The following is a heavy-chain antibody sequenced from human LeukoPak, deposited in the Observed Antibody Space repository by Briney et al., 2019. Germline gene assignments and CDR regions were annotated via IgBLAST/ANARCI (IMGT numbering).Heavy chain of an antibody. Sequence: KISCKGSGYSFTSYWISWVRQAPGQGLEWMGGIIPIFGTANYAQKFQGRVTITADESTSTAYMELSSLRSEDTAVYYCAGGTGDWGQGTLVTVSS. CDR1: GYSFTSYW. J-gene: IGHJ4*02. V-gene: IGHV1-69*01. D-gene: IGHD3-16*01. CDR2: IIPIFGTA. CDR3: AGGTGD.